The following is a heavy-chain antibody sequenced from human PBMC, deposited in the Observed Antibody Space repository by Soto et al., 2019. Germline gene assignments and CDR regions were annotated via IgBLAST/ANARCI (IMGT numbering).Heavy chain of an antibody. V-gene: IGHV1-69*14. J-gene: IGHJ4*02. CDR3: ARDLGSGYDRGDY. CDR1: GDIFSGYS. Sequence: QVQLEQSGAEVKKPGSSVKVSCKTSGDIFSGYSISWVRQAPGQGLEWMGGIIPIFGTTYYAQRFHGRVTITADKSTSTGDRELSSPKAEDTGVYYCARDLGSGYDRGDYWGQGTMVTVSS. CDR2: IIPIFGTT. D-gene: IGHD5-12*01.